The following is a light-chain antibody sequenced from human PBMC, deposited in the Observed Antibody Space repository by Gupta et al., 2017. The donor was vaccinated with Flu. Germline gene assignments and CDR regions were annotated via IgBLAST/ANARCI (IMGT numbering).Light chain of an antibody. Sequence: VKLTCTLSSGHSSYAIAWHQQQPEKGPRYLMKLNSDGSHSKGDGIPDRFSGSSSGAERYLTISSLQSEDEADYYCQTWGTGFWVFGGGTKLTVL. CDR1: SGHSSYA. CDR2: LNSDGSH. V-gene: IGLV4-69*01. J-gene: IGLJ3*02. CDR3: QTWGTGFWV.